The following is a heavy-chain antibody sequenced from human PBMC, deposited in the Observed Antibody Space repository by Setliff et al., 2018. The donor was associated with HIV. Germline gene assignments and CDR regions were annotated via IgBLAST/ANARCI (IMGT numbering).Heavy chain of an antibody. CDR1: GFAVESTH. CDR2: IYPVPNT. V-gene: IGHV3-53*01. CDR3: AKGVKWLDP. Sequence: GGSLRLSCAVSGFAVESTHMSWVRQVPGKGLEWLSVIYPVPNTHYADSVKGRFTIFRDRRKNTLYLQMNGLRPEDTAVYYCAKGVKWLDPWGQGTLVTVSS. D-gene: IGHD3-16*01. J-gene: IGHJ5*02.